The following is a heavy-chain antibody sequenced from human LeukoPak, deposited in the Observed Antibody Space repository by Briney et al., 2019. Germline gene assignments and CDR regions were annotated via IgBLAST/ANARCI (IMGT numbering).Heavy chain of an antibody. CDR2: ISTMSNYI. CDR1: GFTFSSYN. J-gene: IGHJ5*02. Sequence: GGSLRLSCAASGFTFSSYNINWVRQAPGKGLEWVSSISTMSNYIFYGDSVKGRFTISRDNAKNSVYLQMNSLRPEDTAVYYCSRDRLGGLDLWGQGTLVTVSS. CDR3: SRDRLGGLDL. D-gene: IGHD5-12*01. V-gene: IGHV3-21*01.